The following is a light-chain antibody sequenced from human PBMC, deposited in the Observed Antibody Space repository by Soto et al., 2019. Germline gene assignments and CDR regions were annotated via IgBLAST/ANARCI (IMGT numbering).Light chain of an antibody. V-gene: IGKV1-39*01. CDR1: QSISSY. CDR2: AAS. Sequence: DIQVTQSPSSLSASVGDRVTITCRASQSISSYLNWYQQKPGKAPKLLIYAASSLQSGVPSRFSGSGSGTEFTLTISSLQPEDFATYYCQQSYSVLYTFGQGTKLEIK. J-gene: IGKJ2*01. CDR3: QQSYSVLYT.